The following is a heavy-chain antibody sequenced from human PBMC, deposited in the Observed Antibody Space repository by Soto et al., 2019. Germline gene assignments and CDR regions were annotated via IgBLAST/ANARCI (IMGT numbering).Heavy chain of an antibody. Sequence: GGSLRLSCAASGFTFSSYAMSWVRQAPGKGLEWVSAISGSGGSTYYADSVKGRFTISRDNSKNTLYLQMNSLRAEDTAVYYCAKAMTGSGSYYKDPNTSYYYYYGMDVWGQGTTVTVSS. V-gene: IGHV3-23*01. CDR1: GFTFSSYA. J-gene: IGHJ6*02. CDR2: ISGSGGST. D-gene: IGHD3-10*01. CDR3: AKAMTGSGSYYKDPNTSYYYYYGMDV.